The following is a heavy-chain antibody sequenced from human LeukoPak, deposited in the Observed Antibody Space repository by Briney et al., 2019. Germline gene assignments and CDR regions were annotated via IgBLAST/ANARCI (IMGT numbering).Heavy chain of an antibody. J-gene: IGHJ5*02. CDR1: GYTFTAYF. D-gene: IGHD6-6*01. V-gene: IGHV1-2*02. CDR3: ARSYSSSSNWFDP. CDR2: INPNSGGA. Sequence: ASVKVSCKASGYTFTAYFMHWVRQAPGQGLEWMGWINPNSGGAKYAQKFQGRVTMTRDTSISTAYVELSSLTSDDTAVYYCARSYSSSSNWFDPWGQGTWSPSPQ.